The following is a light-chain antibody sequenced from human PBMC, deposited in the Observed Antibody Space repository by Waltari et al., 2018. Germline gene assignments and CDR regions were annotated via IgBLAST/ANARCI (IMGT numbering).Light chain of an antibody. CDR2: EFS. J-gene: IGLJ2*01. CDR1: SSDVGGYNY. V-gene: IGLV2-14*01. Sequence: QSALTPPASVSGSPGQSITISCTGSSSDVGGYNYVSWYQHHPGKAPKLMIYEFSDRPSGVSNRFSGSKSDNTASLTISGLQAEDEADYYCSSYTSSSTLVFGGGTKLTVL. CDR3: SSYTSSSTLV.